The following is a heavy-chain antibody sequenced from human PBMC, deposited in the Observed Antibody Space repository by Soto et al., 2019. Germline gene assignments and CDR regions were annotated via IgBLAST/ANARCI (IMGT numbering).Heavy chain of an antibody. D-gene: IGHD1-1*01. CDR2: IDWDNNK. CDR3: ARSTGYYYYYGVDV. CDR1: GFSVSTSGMC. J-gene: IGHJ6*02. V-gene: IGHV2-70*13. Sequence: SGPTLVNPTQTLTLTCTVSGFSVSTSGMCVSWIRQPPGKALEWLALIDWDNNKYYSSSLKTRLTISKDTSKNQVVLTMPNVDPVDTATYYCARSTGYYYYYGVDVWGQGTTVTVSS.